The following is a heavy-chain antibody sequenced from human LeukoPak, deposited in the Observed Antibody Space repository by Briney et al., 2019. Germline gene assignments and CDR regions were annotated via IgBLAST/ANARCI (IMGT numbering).Heavy chain of an antibody. CDR1: EFALSYHG. D-gene: IGHD3-10*01. Sequence: GGSLTLACLPAEFALSYHGMGWVRQAAGKGPEWVATIRRNSATWYADSVMGRFTISRDNSKSTLYLQMNSPRRQDTAPYYRADSGSGSYTFDYWGQGSLVTVSS. J-gene: IGHJ4*02. V-gene: IGHV3-23*01. CDR2: IRRNSAT. CDR3: ADSGSGSYTFDY.